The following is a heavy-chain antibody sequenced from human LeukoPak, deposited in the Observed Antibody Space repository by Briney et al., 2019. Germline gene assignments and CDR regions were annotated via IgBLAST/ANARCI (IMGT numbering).Heavy chain of an antibody. D-gene: IGHD2-15*01. CDR2: INPSGGST. J-gene: IGHJ5*02. CDR3: ARVRNSDCSGGSCYSWFDP. CDR1: GYTFSSYY. Sequence: ASVKVSCKASGYTFSSYYMHWVRQAPGQGLEWMGIINPSGGSTGYAQKFQGRVTMTRDTSTSTVYMEPSSLRSEDTAVYYCARVRNSDCSGGSCYSWFDPWGQGTLVTVSS. V-gene: IGHV1-46*01.